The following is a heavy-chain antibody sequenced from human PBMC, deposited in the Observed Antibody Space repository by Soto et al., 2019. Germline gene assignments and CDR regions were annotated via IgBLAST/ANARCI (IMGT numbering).Heavy chain of an antibody. CDR2: ISGSGGST. CDR3: AKDSSFPTVYSSSWLPTTNFDY. V-gene: IGHV3-23*01. D-gene: IGHD6-13*01. Sequence: PGGSLRLSCAASGFTFSSYAMSWVRQAPGKGLEWVSAISGSGGSTYYADSVKGRFTISRDNSKNTLYLQMNSLRAEDTAVYYCAKDSSFPTVYSSSWLPTTNFDYWGQGTLVTVSS. J-gene: IGHJ4*02. CDR1: GFTFSSYA.